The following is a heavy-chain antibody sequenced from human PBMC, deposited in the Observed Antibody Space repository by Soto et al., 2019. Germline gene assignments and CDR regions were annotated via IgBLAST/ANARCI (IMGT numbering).Heavy chain of an antibody. D-gene: IGHD2-21*02. V-gene: IGHV4-39*01. CDR3: ARHPSDFWFDP. J-gene: IGHJ5*02. CDR1: GCPIISSSYF. CDR2: IYYSGST. Sequence: PSETLSLTCSVSGCPIISSSYFWGWVRQPPGKGLEWIGSIYYSGSTYYNPSLKSRVTVSVDTSKNQFSLKLSSVTAADTAVYYCARHPSDFWFDPWGQGTLVTVSS.